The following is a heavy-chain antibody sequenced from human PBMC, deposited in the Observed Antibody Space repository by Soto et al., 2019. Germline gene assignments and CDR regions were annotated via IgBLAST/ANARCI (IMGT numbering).Heavy chain of an antibody. Sequence: SETLSLTCTVSGGSVSSSSYYWSWIRQPPGKGLEWIGYIYYSGSANYNPSPKSRVTISVDTSKNQFSLQLSSVTAADTAEYICARIGLSHPYFDSWGQGTLVTVSS. V-gene: IGHV4-61*01. CDR2: IYYSGSA. CDR3: ARIGLSHPYFDS. D-gene: IGHD2-2*03. CDR1: GGSVSSSSYY. J-gene: IGHJ4*02.